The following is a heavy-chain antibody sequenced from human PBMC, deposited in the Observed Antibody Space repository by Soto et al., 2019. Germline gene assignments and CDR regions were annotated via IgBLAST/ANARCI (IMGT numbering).Heavy chain of an antibody. V-gene: IGHV3-30-3*01. J-gene: IGHJ5*02. Sequence: GGSLRLSCAASGFTFSSYAMHWVRQAPGKGLEWVAVISYDGSNKYYADSVKGRFTISRDNSKSTLYLQMNSLRAEDTAVYYCASPRGEQEDNWFDPWGQGTLVTVSS. CDR1: GFTFSSYA. CDR2: ISYDGSNK. D-gene: IGHD6-13*01. CDR3: ASPRGEQEDNWFDP.